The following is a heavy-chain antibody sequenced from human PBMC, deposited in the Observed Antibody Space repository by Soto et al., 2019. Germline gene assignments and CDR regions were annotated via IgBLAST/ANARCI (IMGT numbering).Heavy chain of an antibody. J-gene: IGHJ4*02. CDR1: GFTFSSYA. V-gene: IGHV3-23*01. CDR2: ISLSGGST. D-gene: IGHD1-26*01. CDR3: AKGGGSYFFDY. Sequence: EVQLLESGGGLVQPGGSLRLSCVVSGFTFSSYAMSWVRQAPGEGLEWVSAISLSGGSTYYADSVKGRFTISRDNSKNTLYRQMNSLRADDTAVYYCAKGGGSYFFDYWGQGTLVTVSS.